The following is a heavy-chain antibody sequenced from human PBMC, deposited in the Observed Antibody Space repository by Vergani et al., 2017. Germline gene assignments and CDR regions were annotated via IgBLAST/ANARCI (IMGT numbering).Heavy chain of an antibody. Sequence: QLQLQESGPGLVKPSETLSLTCTVSGGSISSSSYYWGWIRQPPGKGLEWIGSIYYSGSTYSNPSLKSRVTISVDTSKNPVALKLSSVTAADTAVYYCARAGDGDGFDIWGQGTMVTVSS. CDR2: IYYSGST. CDR1: GGSISSSSYY. V-gene: IGHV4-39*07. J-gene: IGHJ3*02. CDR3: ARAGDGDGFDI.